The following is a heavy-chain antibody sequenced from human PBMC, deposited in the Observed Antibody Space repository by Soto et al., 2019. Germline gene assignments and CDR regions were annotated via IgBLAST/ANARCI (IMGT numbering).Heavy chain of an antibody. D-gene: IGHD5-12*01. Sequence: GGSLRLSCAASGFIFSNYVMNWVRQAPGKGLEWVAFMSYDGTTKSYADSVKGRFTISRDNSKNTLYLQMNSLRVEDTAVYYCAKEAPVRTLIAATGWHFDYWGLGTLVTVSS. V-gene: IGHV3-30-3*01. CDR3: AKEAPVRTLIAATGWHFDY. CDR2: MSYDGTTK. J-gene: IGHJ4*02. CDR1: GFIFSNYV.